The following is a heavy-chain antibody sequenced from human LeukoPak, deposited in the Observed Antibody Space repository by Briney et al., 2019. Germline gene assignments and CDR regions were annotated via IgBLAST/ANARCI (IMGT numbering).Heavy chain of an antibody. D-gene: IGHD3-3*01. V-gene: IGHV3-15*01. CDR3: TTGRFPPRY. CDR1: GFSFSDAW. J-gene: IGHJ4*02. Sequence: GGSLRLSCVVSGFSFSDAWMSWVRQAPGKGREWIGRIRSKTDSETTEYAAPVKRRFSISRDDSKKTLYLQMNSLKTEDTAVYYCTTGRFPPRYWGQGTLVTVSS. CDR2: IRSKTDSETT.